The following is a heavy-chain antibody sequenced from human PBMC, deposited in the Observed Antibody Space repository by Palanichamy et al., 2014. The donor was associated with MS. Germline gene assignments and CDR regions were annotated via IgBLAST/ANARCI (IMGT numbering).Heavy chain of an antibody. CDR3: ARGWQLVGLNDAFDI. V-gene: IGHV3-21*01. J-gene: IGHJ3*02. CDR1: GFTFSSYS. Sequence: EVQLVESGGGLVKPGGSLRLSCAASGFTFSSYSMNWVRQAPGKGLEWVSSISSSSSYIYYADSVKGRFTISRDNAKNSLYLQMNSLRAEDTAVYYCARGWQLVGLNDAFDIWGQGTMVTVSS. D-gene: IGHD6-6*01. CDR2: ISSSSSYI.